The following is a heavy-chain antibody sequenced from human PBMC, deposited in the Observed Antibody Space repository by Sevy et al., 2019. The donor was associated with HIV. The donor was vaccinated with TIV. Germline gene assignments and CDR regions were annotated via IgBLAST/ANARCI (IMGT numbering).Heavy chain of an antibody. Sequence: SETLSLTCTVSGGSISNYFWSWIRQPPGKGLEWMGDIYYSGSTNYNPSLKNRVTILVDTSKNQFSLKLRSVTAADTAVYYCARESIGAVGDFDYWGQGTLVTVSS. CDR2: IYYSGST. J-gene: IGHJ4*02. CDR3: ARESIGAVGDFDY. CDR1: GGSISNYF. V-gene: IGHV4-59*01. D-gene: IGHD6-13*01.